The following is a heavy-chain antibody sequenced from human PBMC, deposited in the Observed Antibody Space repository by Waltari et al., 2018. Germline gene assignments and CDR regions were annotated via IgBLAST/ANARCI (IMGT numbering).Heavy chain of an antibody. CDR2: ISWDGGST. J-gene: IGHJ4*02. V-gene: IGHV3-43*01. CDR1: GFTFDDYT. Sequence: EVQLVESGGVVVQPGGSLRLSCAASGFTFDDYTMHWVRQAPGKGLEWVYLISWDGGSTYYADSVKGRFTISRDNSKNSLYLQMNSLRTEDTALYYCAKDSPRIAVAGVLDYWGQGTLVTVSS. CDR3: AKDSPRIAVAGVLDY. D-gene: IGHD6-19*01.